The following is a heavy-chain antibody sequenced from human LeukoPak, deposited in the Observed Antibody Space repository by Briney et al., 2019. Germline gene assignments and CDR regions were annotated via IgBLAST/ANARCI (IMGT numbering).Heavy chain of an antibody. CDR2: IYSGSST. CDR1: GFTVSSNY. J-gene: IGHJ4*02. Sequence: PGGSLRLSCAASGFTVSSNYMSWVRQAPGKGLEWVSVIYSGSSTYYADSVKGRFTISRDNSKNTLYLQMNSLRAEDTAVYYCAKAPLTYYFDYWGQGTLVTVSS. V-gene: IGHV3-53*01. CDR3: AKAPLTYYFDY.